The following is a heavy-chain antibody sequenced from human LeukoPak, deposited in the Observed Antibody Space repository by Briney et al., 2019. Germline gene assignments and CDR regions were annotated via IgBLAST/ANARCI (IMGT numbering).Heavy chain of an antibody. V-gene: IGHV3-30-3*01. CDR3: ARDKKRSGWCVFGNNEGAFDI. D-gene: IGHD6-19*01. CDR2: ISYDGSNK. CDR1: GFTFSSYA. J-gene: IGHJ3*02. Sequence: GGSLRLSCAASGFTFSSYAMHWVRQAPGKGLEWVAVISYDGSNKYYADSVKGRFTISRDNSKNTLYLQMNSLRAEDTAVYYCARDKKRSGWCVFGNNEGAFDIWGQGTMVTVSS.